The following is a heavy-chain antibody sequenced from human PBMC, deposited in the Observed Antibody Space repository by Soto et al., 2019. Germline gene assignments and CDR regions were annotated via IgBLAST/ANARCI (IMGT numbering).Heavy chain of an antibody. CDR2: IKTKSDGGPT. V-gene: IGHV3-15*07. Sequence: EVQLVESGGGLVKPGGSLRLSCVASGFTFSSVWMNWVRQAPVKGLEWVGRIKTKSDGGPTDYAAPVKGRFTISRDDSKNTVYLQMISLKTEDTALYYCTRNDAFDIWGQGTMVTVSS. CDR1: GFTFSSVW. CDR3: TRNDAFDI. J-gene: IGHJ3*02.